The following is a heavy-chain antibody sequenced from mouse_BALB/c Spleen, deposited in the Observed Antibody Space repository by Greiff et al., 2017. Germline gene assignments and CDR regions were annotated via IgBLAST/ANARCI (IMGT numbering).Heavy chain of an antibody. V-gene: IGHV5-17*02. CDR3: ARWILWSLMDY. D-gene: IGHD1-1*02. CDR2: ISSGSSTI. Sequence: EVNLVESGGGLVKPGGSLKLSCAASGFTFSSFGMHWVRQAPEKGLEWVAYISSGSSTIYYADTVKGRFTISRDNPKNTLFLQMSSLRSEDTAMYYCARWILWSLMDYWGQGTSVTVSS. J-gene: IGHJ4*01. CDR1: GFTFSSFG.